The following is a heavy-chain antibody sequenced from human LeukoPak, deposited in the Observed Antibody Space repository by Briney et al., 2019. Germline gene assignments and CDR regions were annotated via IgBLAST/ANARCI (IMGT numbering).Heavy chain of an antibody. CDR3: TRVLDIAVAEDY. V-gene: IGHV1-2*06. D-gene: IGHD6-19*01. CDR1: GYTFTGYY. J-gene: IGHJ4*02. Sequence: ASVKVSCKASGYTFTGYYMHWVRQAPGQGLEWMGRINPNSGGTNYAQKFQGGVTMTRDTSISTAYMELSRLRSDDTAVYYCTRVLDIAVAEDYWGQGTLVTVSS. CDR2: INPNSGGT.